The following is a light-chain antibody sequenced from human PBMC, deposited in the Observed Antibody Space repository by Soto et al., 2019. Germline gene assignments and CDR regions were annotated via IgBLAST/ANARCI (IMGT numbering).Light chain of an antibody. CDR3: QQYVSSPPIT. Sequence: EIVLTQSAGTLSLSPLERATISCRAIQRVSSIYLAWYQQKPGQAPRPLIYGASSRATGIPDRFSGSGSGTDFTLTISRLEPEDFAVYYCQQYVSSPPITFGQGTRLENK. V-gene: IGKV3-20*01. J-gene: IGKJ5*01. CDR1: QRVSSIY. CDR2: GAS.